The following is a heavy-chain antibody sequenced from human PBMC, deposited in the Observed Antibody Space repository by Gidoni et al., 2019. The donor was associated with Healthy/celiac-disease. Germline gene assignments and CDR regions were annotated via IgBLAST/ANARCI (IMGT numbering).Heavy chain of an antibody. J-gene: IGHJ4*02. CDR1: GFTFDDYA. D-gene: IGHD6-13*01. CDR3: AKAGAAAESSAVDFDY. Sequence: ELQLVESGGGLVQPGRSLRLSCDASGFTFDDYAMHWVRQAPGKGLEWVSGISWNSGSIGYADSVKGRFTISRDNAKNSLYLQMNSLRAEDTALYYCAKAGAAAESSAVDFDYWGQGTLVTVSS. V-gene: IGHV3-9*01. CDR2: ISWNSGSI.